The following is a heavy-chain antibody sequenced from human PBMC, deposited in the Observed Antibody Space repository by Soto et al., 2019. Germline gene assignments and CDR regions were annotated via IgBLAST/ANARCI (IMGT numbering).Heavy chain of an antibody. J-gene: IGHJ4*02. CDR1: GGSINTFY. CDR3: AREGSYSAYNFAHGIQLWSFDF. V-gene: IGHV4-4*07. Sequence: SETLSLTCTVSGGSINTFYWSWVRQPAGKGLEWIGRIFSSGSTSFNPSLESRVAMSGDTSKSHFSLNLSSVTAADMAVYYCAREGSYSAYNFAHGIQLWSFDFWGQGALVTVSS. D-gene: IGHD5-12*01. CDR2: IFSSGST.